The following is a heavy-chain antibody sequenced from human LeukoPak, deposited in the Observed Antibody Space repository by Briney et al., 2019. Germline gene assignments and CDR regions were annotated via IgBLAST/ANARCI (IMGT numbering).Heavy chain of an antibody. V-gene: IGHV3-7*01. CDR3: ARDESELVLNYYYGMDV. J-gene: IGHJ6*02. Sequence: GGSLRLSCAASGFSFSSFWMSWVRQAPGKGLEWVANINQDGSEKYYVDSVKGRFTISRDNAKNSLYLQMNSLRAEDTAVYYCARDESELVLNYYYGMDVWGQGTTVTVSS. D-gene: IGHD6-6*01. CDR2: INQDGSEK. CDR1: GFSFSSFW.